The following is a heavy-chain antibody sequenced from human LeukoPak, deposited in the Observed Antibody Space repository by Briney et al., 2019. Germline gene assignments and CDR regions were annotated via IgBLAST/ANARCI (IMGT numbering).Heavy chain of an antibody. D-gene: IGHD1-26*01. CDR1: GYTFTSYG. Sequence: ASVKVSCTASGYTFTSYGISWVRQAPGKGLEWMGWISAYNRNTNYAQTLQGRVTMTTDTSTSTDYVELRSLRSDDTAVYYCARDWDERGFDYWGQGTLVTVSS. CDR3: ARDWDERGFDY. CDR2: ISAYNRNT. J-gene: IGHJ4*02. V-gene: IGHV1-18*01.